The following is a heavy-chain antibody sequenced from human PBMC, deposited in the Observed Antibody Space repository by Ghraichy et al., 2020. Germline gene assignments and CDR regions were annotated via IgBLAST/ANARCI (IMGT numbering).Heavy chain of an antibody. CDR2: IYSGGST. Sequence: GSLRLSCAASGFTVSSNYMSWVRQAPGKGLEWVSVIYSGGSTYYADSVKGRFTISRHNSKNTLYLQMNSLRAEDTAVYYCARDFPGVCGGDCYYWYFDLWGRGTLVTVSS. V-gene: IGHV3-53*04. CDR1: GFTVSSNY. J-gene: IGHJ2*01. CDR3: ARDFPGVCGGDCYYWYFDL. D-gene: IGHD2-21*02.